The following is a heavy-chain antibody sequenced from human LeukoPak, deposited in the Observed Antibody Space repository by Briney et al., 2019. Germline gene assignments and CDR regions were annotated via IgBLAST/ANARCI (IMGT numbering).Heavy chain of an antibody. J-gene: IGHJ4*02. V-gene: IGHV1-2*02. CDR2: INPNSGGT. CDR1: GYTFTGYY. Sequence: ASVKVSCKASGYTFTGYYMHWVRQAPGQGLEWMGWINPNSGGTNYAQKFQGRVTMTRDTSISTAYLQWSSLKASDTAMYYCARHIDGDYLDYWGQGTLVTVSS. D-gene: IGHD2-21*01. CDR3: ARHIDGDYLDY.